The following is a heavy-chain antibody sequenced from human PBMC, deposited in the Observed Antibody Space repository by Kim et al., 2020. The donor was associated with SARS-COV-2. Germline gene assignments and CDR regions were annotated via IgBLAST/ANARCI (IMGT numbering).Heavy chain of an antibody. V-gene: IGHV4-34*01. D-gene: IGHD6-13*01. J-gene: IGHJ4*02. Sequence: SETLSLTCAVYGGSFSGYYWSWIRQPPGKGLEWIGEINHSGSTNYNPSLKSRVNISVDTSKNQFSLKLSSVTAADTAVYYCARRESWYHGVDYWGQGTLVTVSS. CDR3: ARRESWYHGVDY. CDR1: GGSFSGYY. CDR2: INHSGST.